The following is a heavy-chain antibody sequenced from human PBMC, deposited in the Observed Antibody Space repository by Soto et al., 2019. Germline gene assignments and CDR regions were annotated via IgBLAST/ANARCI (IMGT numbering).Heavy chain of an antibody. Sequence: SETLSLTCTVSGGSISSGSYNWGWVRQPPGKGLEWIGSFYYSGSTHYNPSLKSRVTISVDTSKNQFSLHLSSLTAADTAVYYCARGPYSGSYYYWGQGTLVTVSS. V-gene: IGHV4-39*01. CDR1: GGSISSGSYN. CDR2: FYYSGST. J-gene: IGHJ4*02. D-gene: IGHD1-26*01. CDR3: ARGPYSGSYYY.